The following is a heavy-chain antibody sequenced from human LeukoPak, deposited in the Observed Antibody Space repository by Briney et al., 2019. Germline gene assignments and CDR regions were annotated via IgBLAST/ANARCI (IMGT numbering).Heavy chain of an antibody. V-gene: IGHV3-21*01. CDR1: GFTFSTYS. J-gene: IGHJ4*02. CDR2: ISSSSSYI. CDR3: ARDGAVTNGRYFDY. D-gene: IGHD4-17*01. Sequence: GGSLGLSCVDSGFTFSTYSMNWVRQAPGKGLEWVSSISSSSSYIYYGDSVKGRFTISRDNAKNSLYLQMNSLRAEDTAVYYCARDGAVTNGRYFDYWGQGTPVTVSS.